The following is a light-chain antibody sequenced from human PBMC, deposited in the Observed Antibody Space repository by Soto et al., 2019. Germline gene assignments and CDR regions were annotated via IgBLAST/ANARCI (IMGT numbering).Light chain of an antibody. CDR1: GSDIGGYDY. Sequence: QSALTQPASVSGSPGQSITIVCTGSGSDIGGYDYVSWYQQHPGRAPKLVIYEVNKRPSGVPDRFSGSKSGNTASLTVSGLQAEDEADYYCSSYAGSSNVFGTGTKVTVL. CDR3: SSYAGSSNV. V-gene: IGLV2-8*01. CDR2: EVN. J-gene: IGLJ1*01.